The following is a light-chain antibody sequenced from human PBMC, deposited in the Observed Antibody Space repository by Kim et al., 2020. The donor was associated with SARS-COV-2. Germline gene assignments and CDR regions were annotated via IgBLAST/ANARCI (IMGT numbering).Light chain of an antibody. CDR2: GNN. J-gene: IGLJ2*01. Sequence: QSVLTQPPSASGTPGQRVTISCSGSSSNIGSNTVNWYQQLPGTAPKVLIYGNNQRPSGVPDRFSASKSGTSASLAISGLQSEDEADYYCAAWDDSLNGPVFGGGTQLTVL. CDR3: AAWDDSLNGPV. CDR1: SSNIGSNT. V-gene: IGLV1-44*01.